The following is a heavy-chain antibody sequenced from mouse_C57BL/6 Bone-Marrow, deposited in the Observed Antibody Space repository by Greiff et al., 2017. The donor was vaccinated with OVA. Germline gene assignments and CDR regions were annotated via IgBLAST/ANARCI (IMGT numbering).Heavy chain of an antibody. CDR1: GYTITGDY. J-gene: IGHJ4*01. V-gene: IGHV14-1*01. Sequence: EVQLQQSGAELVRPGASVKLSCTASGYTITGDYMHWVKQRPGQGLEWIGWIDPERGATEYAPKFQGKATMTADTSSNTAYLQLSSLTSEDAAVYYCTTDYDYDFDMYYGGNGTSVSAS. D-gene: IGHD2-4*01. CDR3: TTDYDYDFDMYY. CDR2: IDPERGAT.